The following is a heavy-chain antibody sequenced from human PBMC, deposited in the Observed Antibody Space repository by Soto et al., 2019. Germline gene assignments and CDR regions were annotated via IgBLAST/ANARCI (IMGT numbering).Heavy chain of an antibody. CDR3: ARGGGGSYGAFDI. CDR2: VYNSGST. Sequence: SETLSLTCTVFGGSISSYYWSWVRRPPGKGLEWIGYVYNSGSTTYSPSFKSRVTISVDTSKNQFSLKLTSVTAADTAVYYCARGGGGSYGAFDIWGQGTMVTVSS. CDR1: GGSISSYY. D-gene: IGHD1-26*01. V-gene: IGHV4-59*01. J-gene: IGHJ3*02.